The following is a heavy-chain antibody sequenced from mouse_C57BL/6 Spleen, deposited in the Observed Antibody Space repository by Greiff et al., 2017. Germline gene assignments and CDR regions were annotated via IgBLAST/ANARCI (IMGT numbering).Heavy chain of an antibody. Sequence: VKLMESGPGLVQPSQSLSTTCTVSGFSLTSYGVHWVRQSPGKGLEWLGVIWRGGSTDYNAAFMSRLSITKDNSKSQVFFKMNSLQADDTAIYYCATSSYSSYAMDYWGQGTSVTVSS. CDR1: GFSLTSYG. CDR3: ATSSYSSYAMDY. CDR2: IWRGGST. J-gene: IGHJ4*01. V-gene: IGHV2-5*01. D-gene: IGHD2-10*01.